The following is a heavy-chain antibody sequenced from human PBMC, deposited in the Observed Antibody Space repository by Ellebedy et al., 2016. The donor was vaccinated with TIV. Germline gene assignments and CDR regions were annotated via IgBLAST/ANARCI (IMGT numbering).Heavy chain of an antibody. V-gene: IGHV4-39*07. D-gene: IGHD3-10*01. CDR2: INHSGGT. CDR3: ATGSGGSGSQVYNWFDP. CDR1: GGSISSSSYY. Sequence: SETLSLTCTVSGGSISSSSYYWTWIRQPPGKGLEWIGEINHSGGTNYNPSLKSRANILVDTSKKQFSLKLNSVIAADTAVYYCATGSGGSGSQVYNWFDPWGQGTLVTVSS. J-gene: IGHJ5*02.